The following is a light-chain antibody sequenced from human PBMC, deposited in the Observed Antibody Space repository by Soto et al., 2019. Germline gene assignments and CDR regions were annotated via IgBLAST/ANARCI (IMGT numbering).Light chain of an antibody. Sequence: NFMLTQPQSVSESPGKTITISCTRSSGSIASAFVQWYRQRPGSAPTTVIYEDVRRSSGIPDRFSGSIDSSSNSASLTISGLTTDDEADYFCQSYYVLTGVFGGGTKVTVL. V-gene: IGLV6-57*04. CDR3: QSYYVLTGV. J-gene: IGLJ3*02. CDR2: EDV. CDR1: SGSIASAF.